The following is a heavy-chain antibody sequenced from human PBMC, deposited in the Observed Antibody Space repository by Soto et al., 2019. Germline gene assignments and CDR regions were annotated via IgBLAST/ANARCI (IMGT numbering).Heavy chain of an antibody. CDR1: GFTFSSYS. CDR2: ISSSSSSYI. D-gene: IGHD2-15*01. Sequence: GGSLRLSCAASGFTFSSYSMNWVRQAPGKGLEWVSSISSSSSSYIYYADSVKGRFTISRDNAKNSLYLQMNSLRAEDTAVYYCVREYCSGGNCTGWYYADVWGRGTTVTVSS. CDR3: VREYCSGGNCTGWYYADV. V-gene: IGHV3-21*01. J-gene: IGHJ6*03.